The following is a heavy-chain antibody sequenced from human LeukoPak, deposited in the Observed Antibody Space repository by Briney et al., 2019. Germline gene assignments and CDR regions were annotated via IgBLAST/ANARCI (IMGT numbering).Heavy chain of an antibody. CDR3: AREALWFGERGGPIDY. D-gene: IGHD3-10*01. CDR1: GGSISSYY. J-gene: IGHJ4*02. V-gene: IGHV4-59*12. CDR2: IYYSGST. Sequence: SETLSLTCTVSGGSISSYYWSWIRQPPGKGLEWIGYIYYSGSTNYNPSLKSRVTISVDTSKNQFSLKLSSVTAADTAVYYCAREALWFGERGGPIDYWGQGTLVTVSS.